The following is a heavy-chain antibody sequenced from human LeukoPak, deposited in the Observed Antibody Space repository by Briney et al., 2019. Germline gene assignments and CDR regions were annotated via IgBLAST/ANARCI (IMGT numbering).Heavy chain of an antibody. CDR3: ASRVGYTGSWSAFDY. CDR1: TFTLNNYW. V-gene: IGHV3-7*05. D-gene: IGHD6-13*01. J-gene: IGHJ4*02. CDR2: IKQDGSEK. Sequence: GGSLRLSCTASTFTLNNYWMSWVRQAPGKGLEWVANIKQDGSEKYYVDSVKGRFTISRDNAKNSLYLQMNSLRAEDTAVYYCASRVGYTGSWSAFDYWGQGTLVTVSS.